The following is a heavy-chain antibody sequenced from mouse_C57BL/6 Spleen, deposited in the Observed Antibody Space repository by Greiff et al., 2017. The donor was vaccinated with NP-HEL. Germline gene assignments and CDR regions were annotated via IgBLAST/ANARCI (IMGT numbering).Heavy chain of an antibody. CDR3: ARSPADYSKRAWFAY. CDR2: IYPRDGST. J-gene: IGHJ3*01. V-gene: IGHV1-85*01. Sequence: QVQLQQSGPELVKPGASVKLSCKASGYTFTSYDINWVKQRPGQGLEWIGWIYPRDGSTKYNEKFKGKATLTVDTSSSTAYMVLHSLTSEDSAVYFWARSPADYSKRAWFAYWGQGTLVTVSA. CDR1: GYTFTSYD. D-gene: IGHD2-5*01.